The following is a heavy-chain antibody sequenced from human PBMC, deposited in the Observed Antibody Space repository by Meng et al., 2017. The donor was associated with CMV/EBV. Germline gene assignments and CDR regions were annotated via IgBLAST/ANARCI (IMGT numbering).Heavy chain of an antibody. J-gene: IGHJ4*02. CDR2: INPNSGGT. V-gene: IGHV1-2*02. Sequence: QVQVVQSGAEVKKPGASVKVSCKASGYTFTGYYMHWVRQAPGQGLEWMGWINPNSGGTNYAQKFQGRVTITADESTSTAYMELSSLRSEDTAVYYCARVCGGSCFDYWGQGTLVTVSS. CDR3: ARVCGGSCFDY. D-gene: IGHD2-15*01. CDR1: GYTFTGYY.